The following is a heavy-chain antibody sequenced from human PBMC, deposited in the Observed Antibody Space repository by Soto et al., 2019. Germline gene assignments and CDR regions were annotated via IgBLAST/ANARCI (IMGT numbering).Heavy chain of an antibody. CDR2: INHSGST. D-gene: IGHD3-3*01. Sequence: SETLSLTCAVYGGSFSGYYWSWIRQPPGKGLEWIGEINHSGSTNYNPSLKSRVTISVDTSKNQFSLKLSSVTAADTAVYYCARLISSTTIFGGVIIGGWFDPWGQGTLVTVSS. V-gene: IGHV4-34*01. CDR1: GGSFSGYY. J-gene: IGHJ5*02. CDR3: ARLISSTTIFGGVIIGGWFDP.